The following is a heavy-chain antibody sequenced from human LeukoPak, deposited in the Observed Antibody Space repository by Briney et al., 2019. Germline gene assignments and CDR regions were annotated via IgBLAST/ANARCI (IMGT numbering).Heavy chain of an antibody. Sequence: GESLKISCKGSGYTFTGYYMHWVRQAPGQGLEWMGRINPNSGGTNYAQKFQGWVTMTRDTSISTAYMELSRLRSDDTAVYYCARDLKAVAATRAPFGAFDIWGQGTMATVSS. J-gene: IGHJ3*02. CDR2: INPNSGGT. CDR1: GYTFTGYY. V-gene: IGHV1-2*04. D-gene: IGHD6-19*01. CDR3: ARDLKAVAATRAPFGAFDI.